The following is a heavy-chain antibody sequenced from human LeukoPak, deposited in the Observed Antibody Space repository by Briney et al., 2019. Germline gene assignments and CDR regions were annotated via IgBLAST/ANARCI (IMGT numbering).Heavy chain of an antibody. V-gene: IGHV3-64D*06. Sequence: PGGSLRLSCSASGFTLFWHVMHWVRQAPGKALEYVSFIHHKGEITSYADSVRGRFTVSRDNSKNTLFLELSSLRVDDTAVYYCARDMSGTYSFDYWGQGTLVTVSS. CDR1: GFTLFWHV. D-gene: IGHD1-26*01. J-gene: IGHJ4*02. CDR3: ARDMSGTYSFDY. CDR2: IHHKGEIT.